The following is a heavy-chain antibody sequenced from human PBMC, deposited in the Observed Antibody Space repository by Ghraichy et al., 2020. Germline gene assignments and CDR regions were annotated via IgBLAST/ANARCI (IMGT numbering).Heavy chain of an antibody. D-gene: IGHD3-16*01. V-gene: IGHV3-30*02. CDR2: IHYDGSNK. CDR1: GFTFSTYG. CDR3: AKDQFGGVMYYGMDV. Sequence: GGSLRLSCAASGFTFSTYGMHWVRQAPGKGLEWVAFIHYDGSNKYYADSVKGRFTIFRDNSKNTLYLQMNSLRAEDTAEYYCAKDQFGGVMYYGMDVWGQGTTVTVSS. J-gene: IGHJ6*02.